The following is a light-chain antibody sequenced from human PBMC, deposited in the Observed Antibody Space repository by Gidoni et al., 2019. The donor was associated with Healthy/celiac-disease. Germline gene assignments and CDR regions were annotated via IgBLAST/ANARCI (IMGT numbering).Light chain of an antibody. Sequence: DIQMTQYPYIWFESVGDRVTITCRASQSISSWLAWYQQKPGKAPKLLIYESSSLESGVPSRFSGSGSKTEFTLTISILHPHYFSTYYYQQYNSYSRTFNQYTKVKIE. CDR3: QQYNSYSRT. V-gene: IGKV1-5*03. J-gene: IGKJ1*01. CDR1: QSISSW. CDR2: ESS.